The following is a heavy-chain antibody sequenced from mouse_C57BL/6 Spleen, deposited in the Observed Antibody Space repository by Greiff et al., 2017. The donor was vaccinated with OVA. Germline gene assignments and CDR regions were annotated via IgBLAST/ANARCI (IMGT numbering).Heavy chain of an antibody. V-gene: IGHV1-19*01. Sequence: EVQLQQSGPVLVKPGASVKMSCKASGYTFTDYYMNWVKQSHGKSLEWIGVINPYNGGTSYNQKFKGKATLTVDKSSSTAYMELNSLTSEDSAVYYCARRVHYGSSYDYFDYWGQGTTLTVSS. D-gene: IGHD1-1*01. J-gene: IGHJ2*01. CDR3: ARRVHYGSSYDYFDY. CDR1: GYTFTDYY. CDR2: INPYNGGT.